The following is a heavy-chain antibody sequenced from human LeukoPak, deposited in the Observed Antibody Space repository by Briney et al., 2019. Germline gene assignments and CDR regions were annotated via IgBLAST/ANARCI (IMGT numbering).Heavy chain of an antibody. Sequence: GASVKVSCKASGYTFTSYYMHWVRQAPGQGLERMGWISAYNGNTNYAQKLQGRVTMTTDTSTSTAYMELSSLRSEDTAVYYCARVPGAVAGYYYYGMDVWGQGTTVTVSS. D-gene: IGHD6-19*01. V-gene: IGHV1-18*04. J-gene: IGHJ6*02. CDR1: GYTFTSYY. CDR3: ARVPGAVAGYYYYGMDV. CDR2: ISAYNGNT.